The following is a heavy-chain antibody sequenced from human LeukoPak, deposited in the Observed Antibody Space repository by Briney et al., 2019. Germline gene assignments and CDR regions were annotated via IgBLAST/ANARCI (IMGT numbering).Heavy chain of an antibody. CDR1: GFTFNTYS. CDR3: VRGCPSTSAACHDY. D-gene: IGHD2-2*01. CDR2: ISSSSGNI. J-gene: IGHJ4*02. V-gene: IGHV3-48*04. Sequence: PGGSLRLSCTASGFTFNTYSMNWVRQAPERGLEWVSHISSSSGNIYYADSVRGRFTISRDNAKNSVSLQMSSLRAEDTAVYYCVRGCPSTSAACHDYWGQGTLVTVSS.